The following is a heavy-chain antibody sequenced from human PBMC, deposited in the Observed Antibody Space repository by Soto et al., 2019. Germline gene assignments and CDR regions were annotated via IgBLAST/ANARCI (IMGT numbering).Heavy chain of an antibody. D-gene: IGHD3-10*01. Sequence: QVQLVQSGAEVKKPGASVKVSCKASGYTFTSYDINWVRQATGQGLEWKGWMNPNSANTGYAQKFQGSVTMTRNTSLAPAYLGLSRRRSAETAVYSCAREGVGGMDVWGQGTTVTVSS. J-gene: IGHJ6*02. V-gene: IGHV1-8*01. CDR3: AREGVGGMDV. CDR2: MNPNSANT. CDR1: GYTFTSYD.